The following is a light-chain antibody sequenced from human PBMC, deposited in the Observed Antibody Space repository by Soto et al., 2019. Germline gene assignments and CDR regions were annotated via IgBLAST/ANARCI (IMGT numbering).Light chain of an antibody. CDR3: QQTYSTPRT. Sequence: DIVMTQSPDSLAVSLGGRATISCRSSHGVLYSSNNKNYLAWYQQKRGQPPKVLIYCASTRESGVPSRFSGSGAGTDFTFTINSLLPEDFAIYYCQQTYSTPRTFGQGTKVDIK. CDR1: HGVLYSSNNKNY. V-gene: IGKV4-1*01. CDR2: CAS. J-gene: IGKJ1*01.